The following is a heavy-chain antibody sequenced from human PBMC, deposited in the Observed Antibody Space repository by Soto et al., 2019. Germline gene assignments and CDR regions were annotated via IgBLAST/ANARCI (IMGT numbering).Heavy chain of an antibody. CDR2: ISSSGSTI. Sequence: LRLSCAASGFTFSSYEMSWVRQAPGKGLEWVSYISSSGSTIYYADSVKGRFTISRDNAKNSLYLQMNSLRAEDTAVYYCANSYYYDSSGYNDAFDIWGQGTMVTVSS. CDR1: GFTFSSYE. V-gene: IGHV3-48*03. CDR3: ANSYYYDSSGYNDAFDI. D-gene: IGHD3-22*01. J-gene: IGHJ3*02.